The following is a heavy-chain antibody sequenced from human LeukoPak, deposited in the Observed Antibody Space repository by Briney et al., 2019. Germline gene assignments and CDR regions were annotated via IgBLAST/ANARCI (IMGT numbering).Heavy chain of an antibody. Sequence: QPGGSLRLSCTASGFTFDNYAMSWVRQAPGKGLEWVSHISDDGTATYYADSVKGRFTISRDNAKNSLYLQMNSLRAEDTAVYYCARWLRGIADEDGVDVWGQGTTVTVSS. CDR3: ARWLRGIADEDGVDV. D-gene: IGHD6-13*01. V-gene: IGHV3-23*01. CDR1: GFTFDNYA. J-gene: IGHJ6*02. CDR2: ISDDGTAT.